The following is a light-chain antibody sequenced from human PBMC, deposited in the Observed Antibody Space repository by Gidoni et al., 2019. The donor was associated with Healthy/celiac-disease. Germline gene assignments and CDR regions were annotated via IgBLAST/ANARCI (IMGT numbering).Light chain of an antibody. Sequence: EIVLTQSPATLSLSPGERATLPCRASQSVSSYLAWYQQKPGQAPRLHIYDASNRATGIPARFSGSGSGTDFTLTISSLEPEDFAVYYCQQRSNWLWTFGQXTKVEIK. J-gene: IGKJ1*01. V-gene: IGKV3-11*01. CDR3: QQRSNWLWT. CDR2: DAS. CDR1: QSVSSY.